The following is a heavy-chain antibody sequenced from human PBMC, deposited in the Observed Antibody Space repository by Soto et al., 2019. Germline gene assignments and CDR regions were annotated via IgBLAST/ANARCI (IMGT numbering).Heavy chain of an antibody. CDR2: ISGSGGST. D-gene: IGHD2-2*01. Sequence: GGSLRLSXAAPGFTFSSYAMSWVRQAPGKGLEWVSAISGSGGSTYYADSVKGRFTISRDNSKNTLYLQMNSLRAEDTAVYYCAKAPAKDIVVVPAGNWFDPWGQGTLVTVSS. CDR3: AKAPAKDIVVVPAGNWFDP. J-gene: IGHJ5*02. CDR1: GFTFSSYA. V-gene: IGHV3-23*01.